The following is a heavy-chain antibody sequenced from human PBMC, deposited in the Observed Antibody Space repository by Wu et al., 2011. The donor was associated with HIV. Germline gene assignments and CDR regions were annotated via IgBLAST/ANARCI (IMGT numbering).Heavy chain of an antibody. CDR2: INPNSGGT. CDR1: GYTFTGYY. Sequence: QVQLVQSGAEVKKPGASVKVSCKASGYTFTGYYMHWVRQAPGQGLEWMGWINPNSGGTNYAQKFQGRVTMTRDTSISTAYMELSRLRSDDTAVYYCARGQYTIFGVVSPXFDYWGQGTLVTVSS. J-gene: IGHJ4*02. V-gene: IGHV1-2*02. D-gene: IGHD3-3*01. CDR3: ARGQYTIFGVVSPXFDY.